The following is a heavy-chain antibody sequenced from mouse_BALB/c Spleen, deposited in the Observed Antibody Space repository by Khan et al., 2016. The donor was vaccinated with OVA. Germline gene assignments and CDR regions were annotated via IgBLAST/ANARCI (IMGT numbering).Heavy chain of an antibody. D-gene: IGHD2-14*01. V-gene: IGHV2-2*01. CDR3: ASNSYMYDFPY. CDR1: GFSLTTYG. CDR2: IWSGGNT. J-gene: IGHJ3*01. Sequence: QVQLQQSGPGLVQPSQSLSLTCTVSGFSLTTYGIHWVRQSPGKGLEWVGVIWSGGNTDYTPAFISIGGSSKDNSESQDFFIMHSLQPDDTAMNYCASNSYMYDFPYWGQGTLVTVSA.